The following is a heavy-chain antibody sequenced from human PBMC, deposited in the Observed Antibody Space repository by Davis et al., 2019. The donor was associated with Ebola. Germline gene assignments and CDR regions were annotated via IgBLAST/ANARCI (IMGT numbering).Heavy chain of an antibody. V-gene: IGHV6-1*01. D-gene: IGHD5-12*01. J-gene: IGHJ4*02. CDR1: GDSVSGSSGA. CDR2: TYYYRSKWYN. Sequence: HSQTLSLTCAISGDSVSGSSGAWNWIRQSPSRGLEWLGRTYYYRSKWYNDYAVSVKSRITINADTSKNQLSLHLNSVTPEDTAVYYCVRGWLRSAFDQWGQGTLVTVSS. CDR3: VRGWLRSAFDQ.